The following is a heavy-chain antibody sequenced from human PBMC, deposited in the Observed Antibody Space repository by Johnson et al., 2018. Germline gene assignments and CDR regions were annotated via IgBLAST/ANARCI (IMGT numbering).Heavy chain of an antibody. Sequence: VQLVQSGGGLVKPGGSLRLSCAASGFTVSSNYMSWVRQAPGKGLEWVSVISGSGGSTHYADSVKGRFTISRENSKNTLYLQMNSLRAEDTAVYYCARDLGVVADSEYFQHWGQGTLVTVSS. CDR1: GFTVSSNY. CDR2: ISGSGGST. J-gene: IGHJ1*01. V-gene: IGHV3-66*01. D-gene: IGHD2-15*01. CDR3: ARDLGVVADSEYFQH.